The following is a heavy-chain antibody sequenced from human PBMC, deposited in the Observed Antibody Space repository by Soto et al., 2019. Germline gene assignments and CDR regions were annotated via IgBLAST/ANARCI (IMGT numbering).Heavy chain of an antibody. Sequence: GGSLRLFCAASGFTFSSYSMNWVRQAPGKGLEWVSSISSSSSYIYYADSVKGRFTISRDNAKNSQYLQMNSLRAEDTAVYYCARDKDGYIAYYYYGMDVWGQGTTVTVSS. CDR2: ISSSSSYI. D-gene: IGHD5-18*01. CDR1: GFTFSSYS. CDR3: ARDKDGYIAYYYYGMDV. J-gene: IGHJ6*02. V-gene: IGHV3-21*01.